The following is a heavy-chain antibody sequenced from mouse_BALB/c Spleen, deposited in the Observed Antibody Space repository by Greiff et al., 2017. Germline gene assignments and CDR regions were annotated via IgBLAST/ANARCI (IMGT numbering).Heavy chain of an antibody. CDR2: IYPGNSDT. J-gene: IGHJ1*01. Sequence: VQLQQSGTVLARPGASVKMSCKASGYSFTSYWMHWVKQRPGQGLEWIGAIYPGNSDTSYNQKFKGKAKLTAVTSASTAYMELSSLTNEDSAVYYCTRRDYYGSSFHWYFDVWGAGTTVTVSS. CDR3: TRRDYYGSSFHWYFDV. V-gene: IGHV1-5*01. D-gene: IGHD1-1*01. CDR1: GYSFTSYW.